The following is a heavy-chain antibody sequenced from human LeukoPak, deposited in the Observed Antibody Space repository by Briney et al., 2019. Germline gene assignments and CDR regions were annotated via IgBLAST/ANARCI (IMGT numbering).Heavy chain of an antibody. J-gene: IGHJ5*02. V-gene: IGHV3-23*01. CDR1: GFTFPRHA. D-gene: IGHD6-13*01. CDR3: ARVGEGDIAAAGIAWFDP. CDR2: SGGSGGRT. Sequence: PGGSLRLSCAASGFTFPRHAMSWVRQAPGKGLEWVASSGGSGGRTHYADSVKGRFTISRDNSKNTLYLQMNSLRAGDTAVYYCARVGEGDIAAAGIAWFDPWGQGTLVTVSS.